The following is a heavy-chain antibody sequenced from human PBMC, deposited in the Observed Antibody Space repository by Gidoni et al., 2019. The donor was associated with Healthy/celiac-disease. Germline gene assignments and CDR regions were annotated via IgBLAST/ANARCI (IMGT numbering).Heavy chain of an antibody. Sequence: QVQRVESGGGVVQRGRSLRPSCAASGFTFRSSGMNWVRQAPGTGLERVAVISYAGSNKYYAASVKGRFTISRDNSKNTLYLQLNSLRAEDTAVYYCAKDPTPYCSGGSCYVGLFDYWGQGTLVTVSS. CDR1: GFTFRSSG. V-gene: IGHV3-30*18. J-gene: IGHJ4*02. CDR3: AKDPTPYCSGGSCYVGLFDY. D-gene: IGHD2-15*01. CDR2: ISYAGSNK.